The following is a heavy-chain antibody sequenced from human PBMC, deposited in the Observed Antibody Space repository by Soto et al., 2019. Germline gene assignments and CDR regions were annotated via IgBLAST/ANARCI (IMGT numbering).Heavy chain of an antibody. D-gene: IGHD4-17*01. CDR1: GSTFTNYW. V-gene: IGHV5-51*01. Sequence: GETLTISCKGTGSTFTNYWIVWVRLIRGKGLEWMGIIYPGDSDTRYSPAFQGQVTISADRSISTAYLQWSSLKASDTGMYYCARYPTLTDYFFHGMDVWGQGTTVTVSS. CDR2: IYPGDSDT. CDR3: ARYPTLTDYFFHGMDV. J-gene: IGHJ6*02.